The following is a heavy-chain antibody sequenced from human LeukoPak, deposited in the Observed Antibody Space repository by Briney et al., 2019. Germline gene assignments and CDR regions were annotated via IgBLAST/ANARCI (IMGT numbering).Heavy chain of an antibody. V-gene: IGHV3-74*01. Sequence: GGSLRLSCAASGFPFSSYWMHWVRQAPGKGLVWVARINIAGTYTGHTDSVNGRFTISRDNAKNTLYLQMSNVRTEDTAVYYCATLGIDWYLSYWGQGTLVTVSS. D-gene: IGHD3-9*01. J-gene: IGHJ4*02. CDR3: ATLGIDWYLSY. CDR2: INIAGTYT. CDR1: GFPFSSYW.